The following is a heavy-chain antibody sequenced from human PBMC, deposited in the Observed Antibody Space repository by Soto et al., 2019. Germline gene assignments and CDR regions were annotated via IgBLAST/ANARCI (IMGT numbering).Heavy chain of an antibody. D-gene: IGHD3-10*01. CDR1: GFTFSDFG. CDR3: AKAPFRRPYYFYGMVV. CDR2: ISEDAETD. J-gene: IGHJ6*02. V-gene: IGHV3-30*18. Sequence: QVRLVESGGGVVQPGGSLRLSCVASGFTFSDFGMHWVRQGPGKGLEWLAVISEDAETDFHADSVKGRFTVSRDNFKETLYLQMNSLTTDDSGVYFCAKAPFRRPYYFYGMVVWGQGTTVIVSS.